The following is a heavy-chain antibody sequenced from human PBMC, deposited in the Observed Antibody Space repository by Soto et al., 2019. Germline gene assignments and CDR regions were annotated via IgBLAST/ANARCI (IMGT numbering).Heavy chain of an antibody. D-gene: IGHD3-10*01. CDR2: INPNSGNI. J-gene: IGHJ4*02. CDR1: GDTFTTYD. CDR3: ARGRASGSYYLLDY. Sequence: ASVKVSCKASGDTFTTYDINWVRQATGHGLEWMGWINPNSGNIGYAQRFQGRVTMIRDTAIRTAYMEVISLRSDDTAVYYCARGRASGSYYLLDYWGQGTPVTVSS. V-gene: IGHV1-8*01.